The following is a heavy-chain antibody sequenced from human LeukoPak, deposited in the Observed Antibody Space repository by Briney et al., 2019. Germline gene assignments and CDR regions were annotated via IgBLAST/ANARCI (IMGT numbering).Heavy chain of an antibody. CDR1: GGSISSSSYY. V-gene: IGHV4-39*07. Sequence: SETLSLTCTVSGGSISSSSYYWGWIRQPPGKGLEWIGSIYYSGSTYYNPSLKSRLTISVDTSKNQFSLKLSSVTAADTAVYYCARRAGDYSHPYDYWGQGTLVTVSS. CDR3: ARRAGDYSHPYDY. J-gene: IGHJ4*02. CDR2: IYYSGST. D-gene: IGHD3-22*01.